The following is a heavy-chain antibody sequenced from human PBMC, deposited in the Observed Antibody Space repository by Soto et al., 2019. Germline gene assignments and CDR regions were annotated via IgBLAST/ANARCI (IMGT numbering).Heavy chain of an antibody. D-gene: IGHD4-17*01. V-gene: IGHV4-30-4*01. J-gene: IGHJ3*02. CDR2: IYYSGSK. CDR3: AREKEDDSGDYNAFDI. CDR1: GDSINNGDCY. Sequence: KTSETLSLTCTVSGDSINNGDCYWSWLRQLPGKGLEWIGYIYYSGSKYYNPSLKSRVSMSVDTSKNHFSLNLTSVTAADTAVYYCAREKEDDSGDYNAFDIWGQGTVVTVSS.